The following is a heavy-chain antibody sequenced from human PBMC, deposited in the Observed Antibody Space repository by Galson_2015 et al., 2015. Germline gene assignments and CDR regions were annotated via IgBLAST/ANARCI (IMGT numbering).Heavy chain of an antibody. CDR1: GGTFSSYA. Sequence: SVKVSCKASGGTFSSYAISWVRQAPGQGLEWMGGIIPIFGTANYAQKFQGRVTITADESTSTAYMELSSLRSEDTAVYYCAREMGGYDSSGYYRWGQGTLVTVSS. CDR2: IIPIFGTA. D-gene: IGHD3-22*01. CDR3: AREMGGYDSSGYYR. V-gene: IGHV1-69*13. J-gene: IGHJ4*02.